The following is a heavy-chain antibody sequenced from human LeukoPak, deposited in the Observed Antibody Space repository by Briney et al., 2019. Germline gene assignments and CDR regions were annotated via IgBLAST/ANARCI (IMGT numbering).Heavy chain of an antibody. Sequence: GGSLRLSCAASGFTFSTSNMNWVRQAPGKGLEWVSSITTSSSYIYCADSVKGRFTVSRDNAKNSLYLQMNSLRDEDTAVYYCVRGGRLFDYWGQGTVVTVSS. V-gene: IGHV3-21*01. CDR2: ITTSSSYI. CDR3: VRGGRLFDY. CDR1: GFTFSTSN. J-gene: IGHJ4*02.